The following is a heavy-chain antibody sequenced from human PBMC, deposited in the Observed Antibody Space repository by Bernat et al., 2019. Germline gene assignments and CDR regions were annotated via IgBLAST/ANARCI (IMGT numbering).Heavy chain of an antibody. V-gene: IGHV3-23*01. CDR3: AKDSKGQYCSSTSCQRDYYYYYMDV. J-gene: IGHJ6*03. CDR2: ISGTGGTT. CDR1: GFTFNNYA. Sequence: EVPLLESGGGLVQPGGSLRLPCAASGFTFNNYAMSWVRQAPGKGLEWVSAISGTGGTTYYADSVKGRFTISRDNFRNTLYLQMNSLRAGDTAVYYCAKDSKGQYCSSTSCQRDYYYYYMDVWGKGTTVTVSS. D-gene: IGHD2-2*01.